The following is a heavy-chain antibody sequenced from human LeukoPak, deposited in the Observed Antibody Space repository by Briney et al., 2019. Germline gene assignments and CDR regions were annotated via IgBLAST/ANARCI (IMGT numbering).Heavy chain of an antibody. CDR2: ISYDGSNK. V-gene: IGHV3-30-3*01. Sequence: GGSLRLSCAASGFTFSSYAMHWVRQAPGKGREWVAVISYDGSNKYYADSVKGRFTISRDNSKNTLYLQMNSLRAEDTAVYYCARTPGYSSGSGLFDIWGQGTMVTVSS. CDR1: GFTFSSYA. CDR3: ARTPGYSSGSGLFDI. D-gene: IGHD6-19*01. J-gene: IGHJ3*02.